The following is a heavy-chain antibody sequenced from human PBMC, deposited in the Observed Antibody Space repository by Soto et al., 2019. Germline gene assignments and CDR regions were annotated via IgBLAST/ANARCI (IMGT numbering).Heavy chain of an antibody. CDR3: TRRVGSSPLNGVKVAYYYYYVKDV. CDR2: IIPIFGTA. J-gene: IGHJ6*02. V-gene: IGHV1-69*01. D-gene: IGHD6-6*01. CDR1: GGTFSSYS. Sequence: QVQLVQAGAEVKKPGSSVKVSCKASGGTFSSYSISWVRQAPGQGLEWMGGIIPIFGTANYAQKFQGKVTITADEYTSTADMQLGSLSSEDTAVYYCTRRVGSSPLNGVKVAYYYYYVKDVWGQGTAVTVSS.